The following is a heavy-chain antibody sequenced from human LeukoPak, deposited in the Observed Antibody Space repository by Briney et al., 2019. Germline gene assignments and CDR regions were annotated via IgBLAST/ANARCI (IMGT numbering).Heavy chain of an antibody. V-gene: IGHV4-59*01. D-gene: IGHD3-22*01. J-gene: IGHJ5*02. Sequence: SETLSLTCTVSGDSISRYYWSWIRQPPGKGPEWIGYIYYSGSTNYNPSLKSRVTISVDTSKNQFSLKLSSVTAADTAVYYCARESAGYDSSGYYPQPFLSWGQGTLVTVSS. CDR2: IYYSGST. CDR1: GDSISRYY. CDR3: ARESAGYDSSGYYPQPFLS.